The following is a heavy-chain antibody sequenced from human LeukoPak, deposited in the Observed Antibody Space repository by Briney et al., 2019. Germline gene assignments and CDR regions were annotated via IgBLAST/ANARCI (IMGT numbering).Heavy chain of an antibody. J-gene: IGHJ4*02. Sequence: PSEILSLTCTVSGGSISSSSHYWGWIRQPPGKGLEWIGSISNSGSTYYNPSLKSRVTISVDTSNNQFSLKLSSVTAADTAVYYCATTTIRLGYWGQGTLVTVSS. CDR3: ATTTIRLGY. V-gene: IGHV4-39*07. CDR1: GGSISSSSHY. D-gene: IGHD1-26*01. CDR2: ISNSGST.